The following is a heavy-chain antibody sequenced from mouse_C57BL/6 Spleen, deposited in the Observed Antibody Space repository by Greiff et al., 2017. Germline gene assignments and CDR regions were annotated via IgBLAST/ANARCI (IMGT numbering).Heavy chain of an antibody. D-gene: IGHD2-3*01. J-gene: IGHJ2*01. V-gene: IGHV1-9*01. CDR2: ILPGSGST. Sequence: VQLQQSGAELMKPGASVTLSCTATGYTFTGYWIEWVKQRPGHGLEWIGEILPGSGSTNYNAKFKGKATFTADTSSNTAYMQLSSLTTEDSAIYYCARGYDGYPFDYWGQGTTLTVSS. CDR1: GYTFTGYW. CDR3: ARGYDGYPFDY.